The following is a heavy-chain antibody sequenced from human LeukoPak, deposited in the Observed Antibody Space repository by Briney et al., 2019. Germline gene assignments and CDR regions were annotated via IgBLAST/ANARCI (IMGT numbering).Heavy chain of an antibody. Sequence: KPSETLSLTCPVSGVSISSYYWSWTRQAAGKGLEWIGRINTSGNTNYNPSLKSRVSLSVDTSKNQFSLKLSSVTAADTAVYYCARIYCDGGGCFWFDPWGQGTLVTVSS. CDR2: INTSGNT. D-gene: IGHD2-15*01. CDR3: ARIYCDGGGCFWFDP. J-gene: IGHJ5*02. CDR1: GVSISSYY. V-gene: IGHV4-4*07.